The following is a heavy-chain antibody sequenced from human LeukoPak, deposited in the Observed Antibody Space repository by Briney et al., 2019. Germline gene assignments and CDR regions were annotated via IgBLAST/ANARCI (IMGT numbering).Heavy chain of an antibody. CDR3: ARGHLVVVPAAQRAYSYMDV. V-gene: IGHV4-34*01. J-gene: IGHJ6*03. Sequence: SETLSLTCAVYGGSFSDYRWNWIRQTPGKGLEWIGEIIHSGRTNYKSSLKSRVTISLDTSKTQFSLKLSSVTAADTAVYYCARGHLVVVPAAQRAYSYMDVWGNGTTVTVSS. D-gene: IGHD2-2*01. CDR2: IIHSGRT. CDR1: GGSFSDYR.